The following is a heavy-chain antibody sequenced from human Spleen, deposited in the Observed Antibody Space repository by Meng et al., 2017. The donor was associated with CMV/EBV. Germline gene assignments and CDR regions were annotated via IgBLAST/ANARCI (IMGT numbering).Heavy chain of an antibody. D-gene: IGHD6-13*01. J-gene: IGHJ1*01. Sequence: QVQLVESGAEVKKLGASGKVSCKASGYTFTSYYMHWVRQAPGQGLEWMGIINPSGGSTSYAQKFQGRVTMTRDTSTSTVYMELSSLRSEDTAVYYCAREGLRFGSSWPAFQHWGQGTLVTVSS. CDR3: AREGLRFGSSWPAFQH. CDR2: INPSGGST. V-gene: IGHV1-46*01. CDR1: GYTFTSYY.